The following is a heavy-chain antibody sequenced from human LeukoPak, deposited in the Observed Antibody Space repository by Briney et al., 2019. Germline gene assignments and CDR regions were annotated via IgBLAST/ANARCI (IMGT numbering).Heavy chain of an antibody. D-gene: IGHD1/OR15-1a*01. J-gene: IGHJ4*02. CDR1: GYSISSGYY. CDR2: IYHSGST. CDR3: ARVTTEADPGFDY. V-gene: IGHV4-38-2*02. Sequence: PSETLSLTCTVSGYSISSGYYWGWIRQPPGKGLEWIGSIYHSGSTYYNPSLKSRVTISVDTSKNQFSLKLSSVTAADTAVYYCARVTTEADPGFDYWGQGTLVTVSS.